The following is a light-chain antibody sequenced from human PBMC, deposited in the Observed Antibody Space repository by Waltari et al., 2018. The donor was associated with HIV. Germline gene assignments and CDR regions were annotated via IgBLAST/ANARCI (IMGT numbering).Light chain of an antibody. V-gene: IGLV2-8*01. Sequence: QSALTQPPSASGSPGQSVTISCTGPSSDVGGSNYVSWSQQHPGKAPKLMIYGVHRRPSGVPDRFSGSKSGNTASLTVSGLQTEDEADYYCSSYAGRNTLVFGGGTKLTVL. CDR3: SSYAGRNTLV. CDR1: SSDVGGSNY. CDR2: GVH. J-gene: IGLJ2*01.